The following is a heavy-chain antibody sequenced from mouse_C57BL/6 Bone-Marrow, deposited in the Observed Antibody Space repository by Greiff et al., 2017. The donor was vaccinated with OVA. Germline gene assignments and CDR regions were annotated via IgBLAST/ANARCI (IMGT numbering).Heavy chain of an antibody. D-gene: IGHD1-1*01. CDR3: ERSRKYGRSSHWYFDV. V-gene: IGHV1-55*01. CDR2: IYPGSGST. CDR1: GYTFTSYW. J-gene: IGHJ1*03. Sequence: VQLQQPGAELVKPGASVKMSCKASGYTFTSYWITWVKQRPGQGLEWIGDIYPGSGSTNYNEKFKSKATLTVDTSSSTAYMQLSSLTSEDSAVYYCERSRKYGRSSHWYFDVWGTGTTVTVSS.